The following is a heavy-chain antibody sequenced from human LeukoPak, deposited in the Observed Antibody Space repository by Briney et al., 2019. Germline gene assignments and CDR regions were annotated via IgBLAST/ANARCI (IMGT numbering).Heavy chain of an antibody. J-gene: IGHJ4*02. CDR2: IIGSSGST. D-gene: IGHD5-12*01. V-gene: IGHV3-23*01. CDR3: AKGAYDYVEIAYFDY. Sequence: GGSLLLSCVASGFSFNNYAMNWVRRAPGKGLEWVSLIIGSSGSTFYADSVKGRFTISRDKSKNTLYLQMNSLRAEDTAVYYCAKGAYDYVEIAYFDYWGQGSLVTVSS. CDR1: GFSFNNYA.